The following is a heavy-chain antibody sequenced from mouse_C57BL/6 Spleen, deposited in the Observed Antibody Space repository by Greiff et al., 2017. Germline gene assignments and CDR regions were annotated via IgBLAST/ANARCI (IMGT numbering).Heavy chain of an antibody. CDR3: ARGYGNTGDY. CDR2: IDPSDSYT. Sequence: QVQLQQPGAELVRPGTSVKLSCKASGYTFTSYWMHWVKQRPGQGLEWIGVIDPSDSYTNYNQKFKGKATLTVDTSSSTAYMQLSSLTSEGSAVYYCARGYGNTGDYWGQGTTLTVSS. CDR1: GYTFTSYW. J-gene: IGHJ2*01. D-gene: IGHD2-1*01. V-gene: IGHV1-59*01.